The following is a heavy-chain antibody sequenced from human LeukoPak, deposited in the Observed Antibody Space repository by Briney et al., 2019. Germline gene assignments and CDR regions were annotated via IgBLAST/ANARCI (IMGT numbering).Heavy chain of an antibody. Sequence: GGSLRLSCAASGLTFSRYAMTWVRQAPGKGLEWVSSTSGSGDRKYYADSVRGRFTISRDNSKNTLYLQMNSLRAEDTAVYYCAKDGVRPDFGDYYSADFWGQGTLVTVSS. CDR1: GLTFSRYA. V-gene: IGHV3-23*01. CDR2: TSGSGDRK. J-gene: IGHJ4*02. D-gene: IGHD4-17*01. CDR3: AKDGVRPDFGDYYSADF.